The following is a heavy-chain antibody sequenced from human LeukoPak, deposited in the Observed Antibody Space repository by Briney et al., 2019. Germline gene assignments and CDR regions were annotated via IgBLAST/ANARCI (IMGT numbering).Heavy chain of an antibody. V-gene: IGHV4-34*01. J-gene: IGHJ4*02. CDR3: AREYESSWYRVFDY. CDR2: INHSGST. CDR1: GGSFSGYY. D-gene: IGHD6-13*01. Sequence: SETLSLTCAVYGGSFSGYYWSWIRQPPGKGLEWIGEINHSGSTNYNPSLKSRVTISVDTSKNQFSLKLSSVTAADTAVYYCAREYESSWYRVFDYWGQGTLVTVSS.